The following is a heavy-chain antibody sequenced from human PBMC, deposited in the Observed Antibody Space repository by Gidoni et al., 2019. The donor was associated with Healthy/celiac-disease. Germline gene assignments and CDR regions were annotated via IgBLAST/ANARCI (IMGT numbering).Heavy chain of an antibody. J-gene: IGHJ6*02. V-gene: IGHV4-30-4*01. Sequence: QVQLQESGPGRVKPSPTLSPTCPVSGRSLTSGGYYWSWIRQPPGRGLEWIGYIYYRGSTYYKPSLKSRFTISVDTSKNQFSLKLSAVTAADTSVYYCASTSGYYYGRDVWGQVTTVTVSS. CDR1: GRSLTSGGYY. CDR3: ASTSGYYYGRDV. CDR2: IYYRGST. D-gene: IGHD6-25*01.